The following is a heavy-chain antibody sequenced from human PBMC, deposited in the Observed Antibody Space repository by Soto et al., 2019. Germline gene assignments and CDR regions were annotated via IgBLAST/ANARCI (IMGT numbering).Heavy chain of an antibody. Sequence: PGESLRLSCAASGFTFSNYWMHWVRQAPGKGLVWVSHINTDGSTATYADSVKGRFTISRDNAKNTLYLQMNSLRAEDTAVYYCLTYRRNTAFDPWGQGTLVTVSS. J-gene: IGHJ5*02. CDR3: LTYRRNTAFDP. CDR1: GFTFSNYW. V-gene: IGHV3-74*01. CDR2: INTDGSTA. D-gene: IGHD5-12*01.